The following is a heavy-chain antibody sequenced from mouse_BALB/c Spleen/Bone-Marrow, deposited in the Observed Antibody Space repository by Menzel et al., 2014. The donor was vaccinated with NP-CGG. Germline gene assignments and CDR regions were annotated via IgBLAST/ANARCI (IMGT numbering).Heavy chain of an antibody. J-gene: IGHJ4*01. CDR1: GYSFTGYY. V-gene: IGHV1-26*01. D-gene: IGHD2-14*01. CDR2: VNPNNGGT. Sequence: VQLKQSGPELVKPGASMKISCKASGYSFTGYYMHWVKQSHGKSLEWIGRVNPNNGGTSYNQKFKGKAILTVDKSSSAAYMELRSLTSEDSAVYYCARGGVRWNYYAMDYWGQGTSVTVSS. CDR3: ARGGVRWNYYAMDY.